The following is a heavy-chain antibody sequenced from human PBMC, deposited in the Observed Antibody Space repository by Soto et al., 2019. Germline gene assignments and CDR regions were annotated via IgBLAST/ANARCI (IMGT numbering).Heavy chain of an antibody. V-gene: IGHV3-21*01. Sequence: GGSLRLSCAASGFTFSSYSMNWVRQAPGKGLEWVSSISSSSSYIYYADSVKGRFTISRDNLKNSLYLQMNSLRAEDTAVYYCAREAREGWTTAFDYWGQGTLVTVSS. CDR2: ISSSSSYI. J-gene: IGHJ4*02. CDR3: AREAREGWTTAFDY. CDR1: GFTFSSYS. D-gene: IGHD4-17*01.